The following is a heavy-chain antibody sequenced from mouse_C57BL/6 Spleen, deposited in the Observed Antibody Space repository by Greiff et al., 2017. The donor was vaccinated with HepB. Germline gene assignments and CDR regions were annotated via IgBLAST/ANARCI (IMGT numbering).Heavy chain of an antibody. D-gene: IGHD1-1*01. J-gene: IGHJ1*03. CDR3: ARGPSSFYDYGSSPYFDV. V-gene: IGHV1-52*01. CDR1: GSTFTRYW. CDR2: IDPSDSET. Sequence: VQLQQPGAELVRPGSSVKLSCTASGSTFTRYWMHWVQQRPIQGLEWIGNIDPSDSETHYNQKFKDKATLTVDKSSSTAYMQLSSLTSEDSAVYYCARGPSSFYDYGSSPYFDVWGTGTTVTVSS.